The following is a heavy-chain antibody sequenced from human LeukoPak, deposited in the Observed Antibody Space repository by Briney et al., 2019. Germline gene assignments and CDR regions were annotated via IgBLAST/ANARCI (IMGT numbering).Heavy chain of an antibody. V-gene: IGHV4-34*01. CDR3: ARLGPIFGVVGGYMDV. CDR1: GGSFSGYY. Sequence: PSETLSLTCAVYGGSFSGYYWSWIRQPPGKGLEWIGEINHSGSTNYNPSLKSRVTISVDTSKNQFSLKLSSVTAADTAVYYCARLGPIFGVVGGYMDVWGKGTTVTVSS. CDR2: INHSGST. J-gene: IGHJ6*03. D-gene: IGHD3-3*02.